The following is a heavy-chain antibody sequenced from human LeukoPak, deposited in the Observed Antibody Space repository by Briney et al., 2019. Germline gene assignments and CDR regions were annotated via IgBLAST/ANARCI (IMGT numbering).Heavy chain of an antibody. Sequence: SVKVSCKASGYTFTSYYMHWVRQAPGQGLEWMGGIIPIFGTANYAQKFQGRVTITADESTSTAYMELSSLRSEDTAVYYCARESVAVDIVVVVAAYGMDVWGKGTTVTVSS. CDR3: ARESVAVDIVVVVAAYGMDV. CDR2: IIPIFGTA. J-gene: IGHJ6*04. V-gene: IGHV1-69*13. D-gene: IGHD2-15*01. CDR1: GYTFTSYY.